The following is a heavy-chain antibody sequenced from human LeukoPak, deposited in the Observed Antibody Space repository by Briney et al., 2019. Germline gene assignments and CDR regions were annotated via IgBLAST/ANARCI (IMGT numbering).Heavy chain of an antibody. D-gene: IGHD4-17*01. CDR1: GDSVSSFSAT. V-gene: IGHV6-1*01. Sequence: SQTLSLTCAISGDSVSSFSATGSWIRQSPSRVLEWRGRTYYRSKLYNDYAGSVKSRITFNADTSKHQFSLQLTSVPPEDTAVYFCARITETTRWFAPWGQGTLVTVSS. J-gene: IGHJ5*02. CDR2: TYYRSKLYN. CDR3: ARITETTRWFAP.